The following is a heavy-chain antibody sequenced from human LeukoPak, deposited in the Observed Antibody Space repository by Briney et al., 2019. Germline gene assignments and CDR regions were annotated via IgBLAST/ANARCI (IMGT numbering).Heavy chain of an antibody. CDR1: GFTFSTYT. CDR3: ARDPRGYSYGYWYFDL. V-gene: IGHV3-21*04. Sequence: PGGSLRLSCAASGFTFSTYTMTWVRQAPGKGLEWVSSISSGSSSIYYADSVKGRFTISRDNAKNSLYLQMNSLRAEDTALYYCARDPRGYSYGYWYFDLWGRGTLVTVSS. CDR2: ISSGSSSI. D-gene: IGHD5-18*01. J-gene: IGHJ2*01.